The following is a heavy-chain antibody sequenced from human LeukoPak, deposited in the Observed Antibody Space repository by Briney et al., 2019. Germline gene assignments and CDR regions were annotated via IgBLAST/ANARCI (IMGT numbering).Heavy chain of an antibody. CDR3: ARTPSTSETAAGSFDY. CDR2: FDPEDGET. V-gene: IGHV1-24*01. D-gene: IGHD6-13*01. J-gene: IGHJ4*02. CDR1: GYTLTELS. Sequence: ASVKVSCKVSGYTLTELSMHWVRQAPGKGLEWMGGFDPEDGETIYARKFQGRVTMTTDTSTSTAYMELRSLRSDDTAVYYCARTPSTSETAAGSFDYWGQGTLVTVSS.